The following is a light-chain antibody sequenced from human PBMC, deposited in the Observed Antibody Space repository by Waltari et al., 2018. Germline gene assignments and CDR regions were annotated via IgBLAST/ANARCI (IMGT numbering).Light chain of an antibody. J-gene: IGLJ3*02. CDR1: SKNSGHYA. CDR3: STWDYSLSLWV. V-gene: IGLV1-36*01. Sequence: QSALTQEAAVSGTGGQKVTLSCTGNSKNSGHYAVGWYQQISHGAPKTVMVGDSRPAGSPDRFSGSKAWTTASLTISGLQPEDEADYYCSTWDYSLSLWVFGGGTKLTVL. CDR2: GD.